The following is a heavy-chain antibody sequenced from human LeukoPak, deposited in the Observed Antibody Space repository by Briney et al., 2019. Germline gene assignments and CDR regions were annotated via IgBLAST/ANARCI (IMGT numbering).Heavy chain of an antibody. CDR1: GGSISSYY. V-gene: IGHV4-59*01. CDR2: IYYSGST. CDR3: ARSGLPTVAAKFDY. D-gene: IGHD2-15*01. J-gene: IGHJ4*02. Sequence: SETLSLTCTVSGGSISSYYWSWIRQPPGKGLEWIGYIYYSGSTNYNPSLKSRVTISVDTSKNQFSLKLSSVTAADTAVYYCARSGLPTVAAKFDYWGQGTLVTVFS.